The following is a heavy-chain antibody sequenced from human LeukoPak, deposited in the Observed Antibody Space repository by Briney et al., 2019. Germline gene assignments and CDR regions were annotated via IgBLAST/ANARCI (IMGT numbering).Heavy chain of an antibody. CDR1: GRSITSGCYY. CDR2: IYFSGST. D-gene: IGHD3-10*01. CDR3: ARAHYYLDY. Sequence: PSQTQSLTCTVSGRSITSGCYYWSWLRQHPGKGLERIGYIYFSGSTYYHPSLKIRVTISVDTSKNQFSLKLSSVTAADTAVYYCARAHYYLDYWGQGTLVTVSS. J-gene: IGHJ4*02. V-gene: IGHV4-31*03.